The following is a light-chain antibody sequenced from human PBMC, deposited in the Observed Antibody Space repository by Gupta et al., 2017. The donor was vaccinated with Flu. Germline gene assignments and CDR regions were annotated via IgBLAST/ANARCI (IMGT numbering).Light chain of an antibody. Sequence: SLGERATINCKSSQSVLYSSNDKNYLAWYQQKPGQPPKLLIYWASTRESGVPDRFSGSGSGTDFTLTISSLQAEDVSVYYCQQDNRTHWAFGRGTKVDIK. V-gene: IGKV4-1*01. CDR2: WAS. J-gene: IGKJ4*01. CDR1: QSVLYSSNDKNY. CDR3: QQDNRTHWA.